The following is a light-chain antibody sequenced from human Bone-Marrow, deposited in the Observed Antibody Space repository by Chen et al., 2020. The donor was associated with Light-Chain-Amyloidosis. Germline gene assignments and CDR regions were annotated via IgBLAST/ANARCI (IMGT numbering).Light chain of an antibody. Sequence: DIQMTQSPSSLSVSVGDRVTITCRASQGISTYLAWFQQKPGKAPKSLIYAAFTLQTGVPSRFSGSGSGPDFTLSISSVQPEDFATYYCQQYSRYQYTFGQGTKLEIK. J-gene: IGKJ2*01. CDR1: QGISTY. V-gene: IGKV1-16*01. CDR3: QQYSRYQYT. CDR2: AAF.